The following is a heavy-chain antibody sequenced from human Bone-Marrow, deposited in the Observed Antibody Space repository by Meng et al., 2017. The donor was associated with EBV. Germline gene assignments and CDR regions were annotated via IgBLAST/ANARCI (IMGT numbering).Heavy chain of an antibody. CDR3: VREEYDPRDF. CDR1: GFIFNNYR. Sequence: EVQLVESGGGLVEPGGSLRLSCAASGFIFNNYRMNWVRQAPGKGLEWVSVIDYGGISTYYADSVKGRFTISRDNAKNSVSLQMNNLRAEDTAVYYCVREEYDPRDFWGQGTLVTVVS. J-gene: IGHJ4*02. V-gene: IGHV3-21*01. CDR2: IDYGGIST. D-gene: IGHD3-16*01.